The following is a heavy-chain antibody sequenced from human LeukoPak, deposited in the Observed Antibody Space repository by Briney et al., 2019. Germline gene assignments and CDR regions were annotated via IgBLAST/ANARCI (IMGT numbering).Heavy chain of an antibody. CDR1: GFTFSSYG. Sequence: GGSLRLSCAASGFTFSSYGMHWVRQAPGKGLEWVAFIRHDGSNKYYADSVKGRFTISRDNAKNSLYLQMNSLRAEDTAVYYCAELGITMIGGVWGKGTTVTISS. D-gene: IGHD3-10*02. V-gene: IGHV3-30*02. CDR2: IRHDGSNK. CDR3: AELGITMIGGV. J-gene: IGHJ6*04.